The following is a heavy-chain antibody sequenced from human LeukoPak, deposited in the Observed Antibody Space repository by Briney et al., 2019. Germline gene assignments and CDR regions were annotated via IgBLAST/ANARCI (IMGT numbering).Heavy chain of an antibody. Sequence: GGSLRLSCAASGFTVSNYRMSWVRQAPGEGLEWVACIHQNGGAEYYVDSVKGRFAISRDNTKNSLYLQMNSLTVEDTAVYYCARDLSSRDAYWGQGTLVTVSS. V-gene: IGHV3-7*03. J-gene: IGHJ4*02. CDR1: GFTVSNYR. CDR3: ARDLSSRDAY. D-gene: IGHD6-13*01. CDR2: IHQNGGAE.